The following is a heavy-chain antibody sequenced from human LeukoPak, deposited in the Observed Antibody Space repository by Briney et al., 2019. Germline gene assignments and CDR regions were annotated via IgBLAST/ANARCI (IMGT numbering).Heavy chain of an antibody. Sequence: KSSETLSLTCTVSGGPIYSYYWSWIRQTAGKGLEWIGRLYPGVSPNYNPSLKSRVTMSVDTSKKQFALKLNTVTAADTAVYYCARLRFYDSTGYSPGHYVDVWGKGTTVTVSS. CDR2: LYPGVSP. V-gene: IGHV4-4*07. CDR1: GGPIYSYY. J-gene: IGHJ6*03. D-gene: IGHD3-22*01. CDR3: ARLRFYDSTGYSPGHYVDV.